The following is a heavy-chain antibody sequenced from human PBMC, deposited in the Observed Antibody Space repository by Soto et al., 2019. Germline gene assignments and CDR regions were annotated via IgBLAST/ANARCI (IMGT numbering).Heavy chain of an antibody. Sequence: SETLSLTCSVSSGSLRSDSYYWGWIRQAPGKGLEWIGTIYYSGSTYYNPSLKSRVTISVDTSKKPFSLKVTSLTATDAAVYFCARHRRIAAGAGYYFYGMDVWGQGTTVTVSS. CDR3: ARHRRIAAGAGYYFYGMDV. CDR2: IYYSGST. V-gene: IGHV4-39*01. D-gene: IGHD6-13*01. CDR1: SGSLRSDSYY. J-gene: IGHJ6*02.